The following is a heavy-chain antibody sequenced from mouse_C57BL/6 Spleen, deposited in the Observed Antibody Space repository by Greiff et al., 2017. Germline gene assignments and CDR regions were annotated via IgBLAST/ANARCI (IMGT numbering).Heavy chain of an antibody. CDR1: GFTFSSYG. CDR2: ISSGGSYT. CDR3: ARQGVVGTSSYYFDY. J-gene: IGHJ2*01. Sequence: EVQGVESGGDLVKPGGSLKLSCAASGFTFSSYGMSWVRQTPDKRLEWVATISSGGSYTYYPDSVKGRFTISRDNAKNTLYLQMSSLKSEDTAMYYCARQGVVGTSSYYFDYWGQGTTLTVSS. V-gene: IGHV5-6*01. D-gene: IGHD1-1*01.